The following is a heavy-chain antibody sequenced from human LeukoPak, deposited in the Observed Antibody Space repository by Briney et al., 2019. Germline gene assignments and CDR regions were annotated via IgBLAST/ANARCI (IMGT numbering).Heavy chain of an antibody. Sequence: GASVKVSCKASGGTFSSYAISWVRQAPGQGLEWMGGIIPIFGTANYAQKFQGGVTITADESTSTAYMELSSLRSEDTAVYYCARTDRLEAVVVAATHLDYWGQGTLVTVSS. V-gene: IGHV1-69*13. CDR1: GGTFSSYA. J-gene: IGHJ4*02. CDR3: ARTDRLEAVVVAATHLDY. CDR2: IIPIFGTA. D-gene: IGHD2-15*01.